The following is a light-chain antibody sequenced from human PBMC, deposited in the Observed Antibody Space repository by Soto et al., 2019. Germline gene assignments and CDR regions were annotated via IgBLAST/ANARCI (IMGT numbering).Light chain of an antibody. Sequence: QSALTQPASVSGSPGQSITVSCIGTSSDVGGYNYVSWYQQHPGKAPKLMIHDVSNRPSGVSNRFSGSKSGNTASLTISGLQAEDEAYYYCSSYASSNIQVFGGGNKVTVL. J-gene: IGLJ2*01. V-gene: IGLV2-14*01. CDR1: SSDVGGYNY. CDR2: DVS. CDR3: SSYASSNIQV.